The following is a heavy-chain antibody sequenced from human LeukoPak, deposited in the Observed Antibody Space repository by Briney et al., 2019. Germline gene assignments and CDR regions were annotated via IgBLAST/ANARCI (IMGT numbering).Heavy chain of an antibody. J-gene: IGHJ6*03. CDR1: GGSFSGYY. Sequence: SETLSLTCAVYGGSFSGYYWSWIRQPPGKGLEWIGEINHSGSTNYNPSLKSRVTISVDTSKNQFSLKLSSATAADTAVYYCARGRATASSWYYYYYYMDVWGKGTTVTVSS. V-gene: IGHV4-34*01. CDR3: ARGRATASSWYYYYYYMDV. D-gene: IGHD6-13*01. CDR2: INHSGST.